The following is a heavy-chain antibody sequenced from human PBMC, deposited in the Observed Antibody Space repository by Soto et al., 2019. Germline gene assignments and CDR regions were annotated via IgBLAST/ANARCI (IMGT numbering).Heavy chain of an antibody. Sequence: QVQLVQSGAEVKEPGSSVKVSCKASGGTFNGYSISWVRQAPGQGLEWVGGTIPIFTTANYAQKFQGRLTMTADESTSTAYMELSGLRSDDTAIYYCARVDSSLVRVVDQFYFDHWGQGTLVTVSS. J-gene: IGHJ4*02. D-gene: IGHD2-21*01. V-gene: IGHV1-69*01. CDR2: TIPIFTTA. CDR1: GGTFNGYS. CDR3: ARVDSSLVRVVDQFYFDH.